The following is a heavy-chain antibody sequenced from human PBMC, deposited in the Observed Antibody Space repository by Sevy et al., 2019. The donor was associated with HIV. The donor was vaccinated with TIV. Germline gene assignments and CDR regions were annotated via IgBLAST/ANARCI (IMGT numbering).Heavy chain of an antibody. CDR1: GYTFGNYW. CDR3: VAANSWGDY. Sequence: GGSLRLSCEGSGYTFGNYWMHWVRQAPGKGLEWVSRVNSAGGDTAYADSVKGRFTISRENAENTMSLQMNTLRAEDTGLYYCVAANSWGDYWGQGTQVTVSS. V-gene: IGHV3-74*01. J-gene: IGHJ4*02. D-gene: IGHD6-13*01. CDR2: VNSAGGDT.